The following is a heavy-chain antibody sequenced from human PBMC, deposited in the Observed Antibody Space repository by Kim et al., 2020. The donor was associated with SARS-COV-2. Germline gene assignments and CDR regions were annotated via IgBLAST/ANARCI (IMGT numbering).Heavy chain of an antibody. CDR3: ARPFWSGYYSRFCGMDV. V-gene: IGHV1-46*01. D-gene: IGHD3-3*01. CDR1: GYTFTSYY. CDR2: INPSGGST. Sequence: ASVKVSCKASGYTFTSYYMHWVRQAPGQGLEWMGIINPSGGSTSYAQKFQGRVTMTRDTSTSTVYMELSSLRSEDTAVYYCARPFWSGYYSRFCGMDVWGQGTTVTVSS. J-gene: IGHJ6*02.